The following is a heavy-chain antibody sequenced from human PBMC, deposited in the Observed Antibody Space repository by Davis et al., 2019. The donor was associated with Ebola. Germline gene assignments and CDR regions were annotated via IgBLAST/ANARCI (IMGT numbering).Heavy chain of an antibody. CDR1: GFTFSSYW. D-gene: IGHD3-10*01. Sequence: PGGSLRLSCAASGFTFSSYWMSWLRQAPGKGLEWVANIKQDGSEKYYVNSVKGRFTISRDNAKNSLYLQMNSLRAEDTAVYYCARFSDGSGSQTDYFDYWGQGTLVTVSS. J-gene: IGHJ4*02. V-gene: IGHV3-7*03. CDR2: IKQDGSEK. CDR3: ARFSDGSGSQTDYFDY.